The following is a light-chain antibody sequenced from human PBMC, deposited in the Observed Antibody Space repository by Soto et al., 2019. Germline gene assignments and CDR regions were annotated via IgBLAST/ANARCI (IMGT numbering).Light chain of an antibody. Sequence: EIVMTQSPATLSVSLGERATLACRSSQSVNSNLDWYQQKPGQAPRLLIFGASTRATGIPARFSGSGSGTDFTLTISRLEPEDFAVYYCQQYGSSLGVTFGGGTKVDIK. CDR2: GAS. CDR1: QSVNSN. J-gene: IGKJ4*01. V-gene: IGKV3-15*01. CDR3: QQYGSSLGVT.